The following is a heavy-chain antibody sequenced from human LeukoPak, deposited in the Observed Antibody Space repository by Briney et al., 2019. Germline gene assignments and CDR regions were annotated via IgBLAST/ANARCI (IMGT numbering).Heavy chain of an antibody. CDR2: ISGSGDNT. D-gene: IGHD6-19*01. CDR3: AKDRQQWLILYWFDS. Sequence: GGSLRLSCAASGFTFSSHAMTWVRQAPGKGLEWVSSISGSGDNTFYADSVKGRFTISRDNSKNTLYLQMDSLRAEDTALYYCAKDRQQWLILYWFDSWGQGTLVTVSS. J-gene: IGHJ5*01. V-gene: IGHV3-23*01. CDR1: GFTFSSHA.